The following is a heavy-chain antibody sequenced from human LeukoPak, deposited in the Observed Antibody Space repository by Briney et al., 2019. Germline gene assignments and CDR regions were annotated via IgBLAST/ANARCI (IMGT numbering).Heavy chain of an antibody. CDR2: TYYKSQWYN. CDR3: ARDLDYGSPNYFDY. Sequence: SQTLSLTCAISGDSVSSNSAAWNWIRQSPSRGLEWLGSTYYKSQWYNDYAVSVKSRITINPDTSKNQFSLQLSSVTPEDTAVYYCARDLDYGSPNYFDYWVQGSLVTVSS. D-gene: IGHD3-10*01. J-gene: IGHJ4*02. CDR1: GDSVSSNSAA. V-gene: IGHV6-1*01.